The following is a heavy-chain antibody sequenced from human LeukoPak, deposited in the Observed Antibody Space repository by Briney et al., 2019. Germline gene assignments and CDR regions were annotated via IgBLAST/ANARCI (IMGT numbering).Heavy chain of an antibody. J-gene: IGHJ4*02. V-gene: IGHV3-33*01. D-gene: IGHD6-6*01. CDR3: ARGGKSARPDF. Sequence: GGSLRLSCAASGFSFSANAMHWVRQVPGKGLEWLAIIWYDGSNEYYADSVKGRFTISRDNSRNTLYLQMNSLRVEDTAVYYCARGGKSARPDFWGQGTLVTVSS. CDR1: GFSFSANA. CDR2: IWYDGSNE.